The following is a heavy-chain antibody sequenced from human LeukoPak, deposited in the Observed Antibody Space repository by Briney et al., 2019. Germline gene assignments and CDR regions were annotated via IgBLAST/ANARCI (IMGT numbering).Heavy chain of an antibody. CDR1: GFTFSSYG. J-gene: IGHJ4*02. CDR3: AKDLEAFCSTSCPLIDY. CDR2: IRYDGSNK. Sequence: GGSLRLSRAASGFTFSSYGMHWVRQAPGKGLEWVAFIRYDGSNKYCADSVKGRFTISRDNSKNTLYLQMNSLRAEDTAVYYCAKDLEAFCSTSCPLIDYWGQGTLVTVSS. D-gene: IGHD2-2*01. V-gene: IGHV3-30*02.